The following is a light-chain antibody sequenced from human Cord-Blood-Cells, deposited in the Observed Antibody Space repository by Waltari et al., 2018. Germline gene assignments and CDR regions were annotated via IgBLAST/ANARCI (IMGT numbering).Light chain of an antibody. CDR2: WAS. Sequence: DIVMTQSPDSLAVSLGERATINCKSSQSVLYSSNNKNYLAWYQQKPGQPPKLLIYWASTRESGVPDRFSGSGSGTDFTLTISSLKAEDVAVYSCQQYYSTPPGFGPGTKVDI. CDR1: QSVLYSSNNKNY. CDR3: QQYYSTPPG. J-gene: IGKJ3*01. V-gene: IGKV4-1*01.